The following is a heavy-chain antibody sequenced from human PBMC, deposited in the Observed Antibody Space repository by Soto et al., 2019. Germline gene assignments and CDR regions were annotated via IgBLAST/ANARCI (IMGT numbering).Heavy chain of an antibody. CDR3: ARYRIAALAPWDV. V-gene: IGHV3-21*01. D-gene: IGHD6-6*01. CDR1: GFTFSSYS. Sequence: GGSLRLSCAASGFTFSSYSMNWVRQAPGKGLEWVSSISSSSSYIYYADSVKGRFTISRDNAKNSLYLQMNSLRAEDTAVYYCARYRIAALAPWDVWGRGTTVTVSS. J-gene: IGHJ6*02. CDR2: ISSSSSYI.